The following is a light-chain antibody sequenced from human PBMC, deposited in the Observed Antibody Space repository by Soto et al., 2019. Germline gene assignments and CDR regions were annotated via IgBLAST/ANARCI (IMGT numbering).Light chain of an antibody. CDR1: SGDVGHYNF. CDR2: EVS. J-gene: IGLJ3*02. CDR3: SSFTTTTSLM. V-gene: IGLV2-14*01. Sequence: QSVLTQPASVSGSPGQSITISCTGTSGDVGHYNFVSWYQQHPGKAPKLIIYEVSHRPSGVSNRFSASKSGNTASLIISGLQDEEEASYYCSSFTTTTSLMFGGRTKVTV.